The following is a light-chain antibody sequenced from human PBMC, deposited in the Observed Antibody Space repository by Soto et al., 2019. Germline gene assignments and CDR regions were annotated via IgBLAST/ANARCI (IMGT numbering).Light chain of an antibody. CDR1: QSVSSSH. V-gene: IGKV3-20*01. CDR3: QHYGSSPRT. CDR2: GAS. Sequence: EIVLTQSPGTLSLSPGERATLSCRASQSVSSSHLAWYQQKPGQAPRLFMYGASNRATGIPDRFSGSGAGKDFTLSISGLGPGDFAVYYCQHYGSSPRTFGQGTKLEIK. J-gene: IGKJ2*01.